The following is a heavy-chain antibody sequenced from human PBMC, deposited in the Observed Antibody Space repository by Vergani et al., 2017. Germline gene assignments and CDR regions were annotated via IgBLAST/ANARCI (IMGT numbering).Heavy chain of an antibody. CDR3: ARIVLGSTDY. J-gene: IGHJ4*02. D-gene: IGHD2-2*01. CDR1: GFSLSASGMS. CDR2: IDWDDDK. Sequence: QVTLRESGPALVKPTQTPTLTCTFSGFSLSASGMSVTWIRQPPGKALEWVARIDWDDDKHYSTSLKTRLTITKDTSKNRVVLTMTNMDPVDTATYYCARIVLGSTDYWGQGTLVTVSS. V-gene: IGHV2-70*13.